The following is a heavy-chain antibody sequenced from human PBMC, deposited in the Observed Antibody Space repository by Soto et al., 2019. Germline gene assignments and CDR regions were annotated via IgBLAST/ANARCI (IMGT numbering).Heavy chain of an antibody. J-gene: IGHJ4*02. D-gene: IGHD6-13*01. CDR3: VRDSGAKLSSS. Sequence: QVQLVQSGAEEKKPGSSVKVSCKASGGTFSSYRINWVRQAPGQGLEWVGGIVPIYRTADYAQKFQGRVTITADESARTSYMELRSLKSQDTAVYYCVRDSGAKLSSSWGQGTLVTVSS. CDR2: IVPIYRTA. V-gene: IGHV1-69*01. CDR1: GGTFSSYR.